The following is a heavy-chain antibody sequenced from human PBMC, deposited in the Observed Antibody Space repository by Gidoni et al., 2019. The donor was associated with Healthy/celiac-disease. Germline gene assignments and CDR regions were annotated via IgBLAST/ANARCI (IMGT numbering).Heavy chain of an antibody. J-gene: IGHJ5*02. V-gene: IGHV5-51*01. CDR3: ARHATRGWGEPSQNWFDP. CDR1: GYSFTSYW. CDR2: IYPGDSDT. D-gene: IGHD3-10*01. Sequence: EVQLVQSGAEVKKPGESLKISCKGSGYSFTSYWSGWVRQMPGKGLEWMGIIYPGDSDTRYSPSFQGQVTISADKSISTAYLQWSSLKASDTAMYYCARHATRGWGEPSQNWFDPWGQGTLVTVSS.